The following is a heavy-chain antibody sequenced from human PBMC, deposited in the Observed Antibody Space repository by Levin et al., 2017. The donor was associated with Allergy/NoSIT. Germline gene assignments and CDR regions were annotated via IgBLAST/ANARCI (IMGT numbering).Heavy chain of an antibody. V-gene: IGHV3-11*05. Sequence: GESLKISCAASGFTFSDYYMSWIRQAPGKGLEWVSYISSSSSYTNYADSVKGRFTISRDNAKNSLYLQMNSLRAEDTAVYYCARDGHSGYDWEGSFSYWGQGTLVTVSS. J-gene: IGHJ4*02. CDR1: GFTFSDYY. CDR3: ARDGHSGYDWEGSFSY. D-gene: IGHD5-12*01. CDR2: ISSSSSYT.